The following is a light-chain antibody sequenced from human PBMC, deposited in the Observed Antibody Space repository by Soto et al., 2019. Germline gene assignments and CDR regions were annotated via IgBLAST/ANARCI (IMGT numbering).Light chain of an antibody. CDR2: EVS. CDR3: SSYTSSSTRV. Sequence: QSVLTQPASVSGSPGQSITISCTGTSSDVGAYDYVSWYQQHPDKAPKLMIYEVSNRPSGVSNRFSGSKSVNTATLTISGLQADDEADYYWSSYTSSSTRVFGTGTKVTV. CDR1: SSDVGAYDY. J-gene: IGLJ1*01. V-gene: IGLV2-14*03.